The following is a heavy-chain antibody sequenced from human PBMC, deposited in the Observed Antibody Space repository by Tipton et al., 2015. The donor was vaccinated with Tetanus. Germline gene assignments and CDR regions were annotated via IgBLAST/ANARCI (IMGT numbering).Heavy chain of an antibody. CDR1: GGSISSYY. CDR2: IYYIGST. Sequence: LRLSCTVSGGSISSYYWSWIRQPPGKGLEWIGYIYYIGSTNYNPPLKSRVTISVDTSKNQFSLKLSSVTAADTAVYYCASTVGHSGGYYYYYGMDVWGQGTTVTVSS. CDR3: ASTVGHSGGYYYYYGMDV. D-gene: IGHD3-16*01. V-gene: IGHV4-59*01. J-gene: IGHJ6*02.